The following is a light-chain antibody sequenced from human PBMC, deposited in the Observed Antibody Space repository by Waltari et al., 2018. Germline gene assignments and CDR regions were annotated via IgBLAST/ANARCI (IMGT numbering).Light chain of an antibody. CDR3: VTWDDSLGGYYV. Sequence: QSVLTQSPSASGTPGQSVAISCSGGTTNIGNNYVYWYQQLPGTAPKLLTYRDSQRPSGVPDRFSGSKSGTSASLAISGLRSEDEADYYCVTWDDSLGGYYVFGTGTKVTVL. V-gene: IGLV1-47*01. CDR1: TTNIGNNY. J-gene: IGLJ1*01. CDR2: RDS.